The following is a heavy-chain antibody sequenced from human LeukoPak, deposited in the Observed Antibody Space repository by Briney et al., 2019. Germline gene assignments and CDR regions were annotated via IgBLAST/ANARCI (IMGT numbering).Heavy chain of an antibody. Sequence: AGGSLRLPCAASGFTFSSYSMNWVRQAPGKGLEWVSSISSSSSYIYYADSVKGRFTISRDNAKNSLYLQMNSLRAEDTAVYYCARFLRAVPFDYWGQGTLVTVSS. CDR3: ARFLRAVPFDY. CDR1: GFTFSSYS. CDR2: ISSSSSYI. J-gene: IGHJ4*02. V-gene: IGHV3-21*01.